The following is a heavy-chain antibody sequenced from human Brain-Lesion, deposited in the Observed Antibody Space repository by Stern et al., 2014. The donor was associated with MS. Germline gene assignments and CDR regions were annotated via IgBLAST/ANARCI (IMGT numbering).Heavy chain of an antibody. CDR1: GGSINNGDYY. Sequence: QVQLVQSGPGLVKPSQTLSLTCTVSGGSINNGDYYWSWIRQHPGKGLECIGYLFYSGSTYYNPSLKSRATISEDPSKNQFSLNLHSVTAADTAVYYCTSSRYEFWSGYRKAFYFDYWGQGAMVTVSS. CDR2: LFYSGST. V-gene: IGHV4-31*03. J-gene: IGHJ4*02. D-gene: IGHD3-3*01. CDR3: TSSRYEFWSGYRKAFYFDY.